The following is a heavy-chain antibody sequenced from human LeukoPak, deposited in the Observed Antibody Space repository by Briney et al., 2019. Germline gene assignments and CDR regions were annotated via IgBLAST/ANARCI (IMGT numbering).Heavy chain of an antibody. J-gene: IGHJ5*02. V-gene: IGHV1-18*01. CDR2: ISAYNGNT. CDR1: GYTFTSYG. CDR3: ARVTAWGTCSSTSCYMFWPQPAHSAFEGGSPFDP. D-gene: IGHD2-2*02. Sequence: ASVKVSCKASGYTFTSYGIGWVRQAPGQGLEWMGWISAYNGNTNYAQKLQGRVTMTTDTSTSTAYMELRSLRSDDTAVYYCARVTAWGTCSSTSCYMFWPQPAHSAFEGGSPFDPWGQGTLVTVSS.